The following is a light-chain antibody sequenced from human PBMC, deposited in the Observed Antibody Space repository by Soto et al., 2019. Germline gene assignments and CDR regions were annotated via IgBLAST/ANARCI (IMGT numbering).Light chain of an antibody. CDR3: QQYGSSPPYT. CDR1: QSVSNNY. Sequence: EVVLTQSPGTLSLSPGERATFSCRASQSVSNNYLASYQQKPGQSPKLLIFGYSDRATGIPDRFSGSGSGTDFTLTISRLEPEDFAVYFCQQYGSSPPYTFGQGTKLEIK. V-gene: IGKV3-20*01. J-gene: IGKJ2*01. CDR2: GYS.